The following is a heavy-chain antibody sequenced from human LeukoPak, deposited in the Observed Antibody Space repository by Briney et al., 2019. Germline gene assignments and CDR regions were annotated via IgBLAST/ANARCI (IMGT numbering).Heavy chain of an antibody. D-gene: IGHD3-10*01. CDR3: AKDLARVRRAEYFQH. V-gene: IGHV3-23*01. CDR2: ISGSGGST. Sequence: PGGSLRLSCAASGFTFSSYAMSWVRQAPGKGLEWVSAISGSGGSTYYADSVKGRFTISRDNSKNTLYLQMNSLRAEDTAVYYCAKDLARVRRAEYFQHWGQGTLVTVSS. J-gene: IGHJ1*01. CDR1: GFTFSSYA.